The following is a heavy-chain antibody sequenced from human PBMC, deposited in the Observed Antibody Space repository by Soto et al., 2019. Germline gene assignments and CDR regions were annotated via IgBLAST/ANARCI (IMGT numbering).Heavy chain of an antibody. CDR1: GGSISSYY. V-gene: IGHV4-59*01. J-gene: IGHJ5*02. CDR3: ARDSWGLELNRFDP. CDR2: IYYSGST. Sequence: ASETLSLTCTVSGGSISSYYWSWIRQPPGKGLEWIGYIYYSGSTNYNPSLKSRVTISVDTSKNQFSLKLSSVTAADTAVYYCARDSWGLELNRFDPWGQGTLVTVSS. D-gene: IGHD1-7*01.